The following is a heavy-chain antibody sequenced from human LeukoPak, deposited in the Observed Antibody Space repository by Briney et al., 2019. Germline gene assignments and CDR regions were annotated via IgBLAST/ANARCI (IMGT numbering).Heavy chain of an antibody. V-gene: IGHV3-23*01. CDR1: GSTFSSYA. CDR3: AKATPYSYLSWFDP. CDR2: ISGSGGST. Sequence: PGGSLRLTCAASGSTFSSYAMSWVRQAPGKGLEWVSAISGSGGSTYYADSVKGPFTISRDNSKNTLYLQMNSLRAADTAVYYCAKATPYSYLSWFDPWGQGTLVTVSS. D-gene: IGHD5-18*01. J-gene: IGHJ5*02.